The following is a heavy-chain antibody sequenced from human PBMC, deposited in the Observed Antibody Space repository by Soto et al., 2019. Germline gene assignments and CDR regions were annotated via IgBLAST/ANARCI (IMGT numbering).Heavy chain of an antibody. CDR1: GFTFSNYA. D-gene: IGHD4-4*01. J-gene: IGHJ5*02. Sequence: GGSLRLSCAASGFTFSNYAMSWVRQAPGKGLEWVSAISGSGGSAYYADSVKGRFTFSRDNSKNTLYLQMNSLRAEDTAVYYCARDDSNYADWFDPWGQGTLVTVSS. V-gene: IGHV3-23*01. CDR2: ISGSGGSA. CDR3: ARDDSNYADWFDP.